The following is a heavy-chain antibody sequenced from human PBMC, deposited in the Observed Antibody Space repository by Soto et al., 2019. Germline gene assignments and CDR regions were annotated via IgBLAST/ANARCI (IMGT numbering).Heavy chain of an antibody. CDR2: ISSSSSYI. J-gene: IGHJ6*02. V-gene: IGHV3-21*01. Sequence: EVQLVESGGGLVKPGGSLRLSCAASGFTFSSYSMNWVRQAPGKGLEWVSSISSSSSYIYYADSVKGRFTISRDNAKNSLYLQMNSLRAEDTAVYYCARVGTMVRGVDYGMDVWGQGTTVTVSS. D-gene: IGHD3-10*01. CDR1: GFTFSSYS. CDR3: ARVGTMVRGVDYGMDV.